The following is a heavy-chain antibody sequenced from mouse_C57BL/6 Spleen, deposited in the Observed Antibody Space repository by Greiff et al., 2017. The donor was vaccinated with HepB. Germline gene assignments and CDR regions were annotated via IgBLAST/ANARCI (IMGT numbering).Heavy chain of an antibody. Sequence: QVQLKQPGAELVMPGASVKLSCKASGYTFTGYWMHWVKQRPGQGLEWIGEIDPSDSYTNYNQKFKGKSTLTVDKSSSTAYMQLSSLTSEDSAVYYCARGTVYDGYLGDYWGQGTSVTVSS. J-gene: IGHJ4*01. D-gene: IGHD2-3*01. CDR3: ARGTVYDGYLGDY. CDR1: GYTFTGYW. V-gene: IGHV1-69*01. CDR2: IDPSDSYT.